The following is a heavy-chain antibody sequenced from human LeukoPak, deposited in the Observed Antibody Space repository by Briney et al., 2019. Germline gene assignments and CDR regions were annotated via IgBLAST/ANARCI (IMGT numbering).Heavy chain of an antibody. Sequence: GASVKVSCKASGGTFSSYAISWVRQAPGQGLEWMGGIIPIFGTANYAQKFQGRVTITADESTSTAYMELSSLRSEDTAVYYCARVPQGTAYYYYYMDVWGKGTTVTISS. J-gene: IGHJ6*03. CDR3: ARVPQGTAYYYYYMDV. D-gene: IGHD2-21*02. CDR1: GGTFSSYA. CDR2: IIPIFGTA. V-gene: IGHV1-69*13.